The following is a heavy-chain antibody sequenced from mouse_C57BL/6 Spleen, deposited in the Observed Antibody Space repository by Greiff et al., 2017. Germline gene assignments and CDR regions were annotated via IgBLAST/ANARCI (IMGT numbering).Heavy chain of an antibody. D-gene: IGHD4-1*01. CDR2: ISYDGSN. CDR1: GYSITSGYY. V-gene: IGHV3-6*01. Sequence: ESGPGLVKPSQSLSLTCSVTGYSITSGYYWNWIRQFPGNKLEWMGYISYDGSNNYNPSLKNRISITRDTSKNQFFLKLNSVTTEDTATYYCARTGSYAMDYWGQGTSVTVSS. J-gene: IGHJ4*01. CDR3: ARTGSYAMDY.